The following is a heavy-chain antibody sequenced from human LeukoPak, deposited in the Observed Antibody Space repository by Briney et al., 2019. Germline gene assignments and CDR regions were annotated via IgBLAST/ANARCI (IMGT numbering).Heavy chain of an antibody. D-gene: IGHD2-2*02. J-gene: IGHJ5*02. CDR1: GGSISSSNW. Sequence: SETLSLTCAVSGGSISSSNWWSWVRQPPGKGLEWIGEIYHSGSTNYNPSLKSRVTISVDKSKNQFSLKLSSVTAADTAVYYCARAVKVFVPAAIISWFDPWGRGTLVTVSS. V-gene: IGHV4-4*02. CDR3: ARAVKVFVPAAIISWFDP. CDR2: IYHSGST.